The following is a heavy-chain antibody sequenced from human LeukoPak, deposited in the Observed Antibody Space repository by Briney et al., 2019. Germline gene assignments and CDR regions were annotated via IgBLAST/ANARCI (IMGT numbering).Heavy chain of an antibody. V-gene: IGHV3-74*01. CDR3: AELGITMIGGV. CDR2: INSDGSST. CDR1: GSTFSSYW. D-gene: IGHD3-10*02. J-gene: IGHJ6*04. Sequence: GGSLRLSCAASGSTFSSYWMHWVRQAPGKGLVWVSRINSDGSSTSYADSVKGRFTISRDNAKNSLYLQMNSLRAEDTAVYYCAELGITMIGGVWGKGTTVTISS.